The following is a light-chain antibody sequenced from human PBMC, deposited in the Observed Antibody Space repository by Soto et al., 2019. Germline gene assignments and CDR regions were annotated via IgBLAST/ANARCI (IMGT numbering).Light chain of an antibody. Sequence: QSVLSHPPSVSWSPGQSVTISCTGTSTDIGAYNYVSWYQQHPGKAPKLLIYEVTNRPSGVSNRFSGSKSGNTASLTISGLQAEEEANYYCNSYTTLSNRVFGTGTKVTVL. CDR3: NSYTTLSNRV. J-gene: IGLJ1*01. V-gene: IGLV2-14*01. CDR1: STDIGAYNY. CDR2: EVT.